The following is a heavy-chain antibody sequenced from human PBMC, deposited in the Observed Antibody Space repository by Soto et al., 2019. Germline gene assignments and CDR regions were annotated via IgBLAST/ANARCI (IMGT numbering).Heavy chain of an antibody. CDR1: RFTFNCYG. Sequence: VSVKVSCKASRFTFNCYGSSWVRQAPGKGLEGMGWISAYNGNTNYAQKLQGRVTMTTDTSTSTAYMELRSLRSDDTAVYYCARELVIVVVVAATPYYYVMDVWVKGTTVTVSS. V-gene: IGHV1-18*01. D-gene: IGHD2-15*01. CDR3: ARELVIVVVVAATPYYYVMDV. J-gene: IGHJ6*04. CDR2: ISAYNGNT.